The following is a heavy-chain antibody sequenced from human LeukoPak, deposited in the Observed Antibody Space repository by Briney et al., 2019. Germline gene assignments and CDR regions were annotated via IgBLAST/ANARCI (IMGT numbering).Heavy chain of an antibody. D-gene: IGHD5-18*01. Sequence: GGSLRLSCAASGFTFSSYGMHWVRQAPGKGLEWVAVIWYDGSNKYYADSVKGRFTISRDNSKNTLYLQMHSLRAEDTAVYYCARDKGIQLWLAYYFDYWGQGTLVTVSS. CDR1: GFTFSSYG. CDR2: IWYDGSNK. V-gene: IGHV3-33*01. CDR3: ARDKGIQLWLAYYFDY. J-gene: IGHJ4*02.